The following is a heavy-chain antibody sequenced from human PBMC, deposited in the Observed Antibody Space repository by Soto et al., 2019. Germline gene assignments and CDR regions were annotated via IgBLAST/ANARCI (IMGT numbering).Heavy chain of an antibody. J-gene: IGHJ4*02. CDR1: GFTFSSYG. Sequence: HPGGSLRLSCAASGFTFSSYGMHWVRQAPGKGLEWVAVISYDGSNKYYADSVKGRFTISRDNSKNTLYLQMNSLRAEDTAVCYCAKDPLITFGGVIPNVYWGQGTLVTVSS. V-gene: IGHV3-30*18. CDR2: ISYDGSNK. D-gene: IGHD3-16*02. CDR3: AKDPLITFGGVIPNVY.